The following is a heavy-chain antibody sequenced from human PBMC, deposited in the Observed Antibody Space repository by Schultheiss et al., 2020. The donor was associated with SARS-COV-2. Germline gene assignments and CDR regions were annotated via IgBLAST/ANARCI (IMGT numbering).Heavy chain of an antibody. J-gene: IGHJ4*02. CDR3: ARGQWGGEQMATTILDY. D-gene: IGHD5-24*01. V-gene: IGHV3-23*01. CDR2: ISGYGGGT. Sequence: GGSLRLSCAASGFTFNKHAMSWVRQAPGKGLEWVSVISGYGGGTYYTDSVKGRFTISRDNFKNTLYLQMNNLRAEDTAIYYCARGQWGGEQMATTILDYWGQGTLVTVSS. CDR1: GFTFNKHA.